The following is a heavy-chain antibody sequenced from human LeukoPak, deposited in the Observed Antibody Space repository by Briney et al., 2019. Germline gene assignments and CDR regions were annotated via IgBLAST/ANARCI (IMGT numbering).Heavy chain of an antibody. D-gene: IGHD6-19*01. Sequence: GGSLRLSCAASGFTFSNYGMHWVRQAPAKGLEWVAFTRYDGNNRYYADSVKGRFTISRDNSKNTLYLQMNSLRAEDTAVYYCAKRRSSSGWFWYFDLWGRGTLVTVSS. CDR2: TRYDGNNR. CDR1: GFTFSNYG. J-gene: IGHJ2*01. CDR3: AKRRSSSGWFWYFDL. V-gene: IGHV3-30*02.